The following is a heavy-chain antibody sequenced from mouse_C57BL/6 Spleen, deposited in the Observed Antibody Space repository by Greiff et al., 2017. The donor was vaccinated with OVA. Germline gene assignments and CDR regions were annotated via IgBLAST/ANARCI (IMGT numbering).Heavy chain of an antibody. CDR1: GYTFTDYY. J-gene: IGHJ4*01. V-gene: IGHV1-26*01. Sequence: VQLQQSGPELVKPGASVKISCKASGYTFTDYYMNWVKQSHGKSLEWIGDINPNNGGTSYNQKFKGKATLTVDKSSSTAYMELRSLTSEDSAVYYCARWDNDFYAMDYWGQGTSVTVSS. D-gene: IGHD2-13*01. CDR2: INPNNGGT. CDR3: ARWDNDFYAMDY.